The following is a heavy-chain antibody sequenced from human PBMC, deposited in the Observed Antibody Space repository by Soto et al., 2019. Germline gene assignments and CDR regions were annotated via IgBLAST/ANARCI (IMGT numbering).Heavy chain of an antibody. Sequence: GGSLRLSCAASGFTFSSYAMSWVRQAPGKGLEWVSAISGSGGSTYYADSVKGRFTISRDNSKNTVYLQMNSLRAEDTAVYYYAKAYYDSSGYDAFDIWGQGTMVTVSS. CDR1: GFTFSSYA. D-gene: IGHD3-22*01. CDR2: ISGSGGST. V-gene: IGHV3-23*01. J-gene: IGHJ3*02. CDR3: AKAYYDSSGYDAFDI.